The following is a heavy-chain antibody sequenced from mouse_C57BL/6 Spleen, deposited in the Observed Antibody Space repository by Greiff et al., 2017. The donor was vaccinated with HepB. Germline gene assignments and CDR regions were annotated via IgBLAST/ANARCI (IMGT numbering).Heavy chain of an antibody. V-gene: IGHV5-12*01. J-gene: IGHJ1*03. D-gene: IGHD1-1*01. CDR1: GFTFSDYC. CDR3: ARRGYYGSYWYFDV. Sequence: EVKVVESGGGLVQPGGSLKLSCAASGFTFSDYCMYWVRQTPEKRLEWVAYISNGGGSTYYPDTVKGRFTISRDNAKNTLYLQMSRLKSEDTAMYYCARRGYYGSYWYFDVWGTGTTVTVSS. CDR2: ISNGGGST.